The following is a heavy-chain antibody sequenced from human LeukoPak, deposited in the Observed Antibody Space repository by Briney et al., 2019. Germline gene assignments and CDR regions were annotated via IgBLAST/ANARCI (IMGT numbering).Heavy chain of an antibody. CDR3: TIDLQWLVLVGYNYYIDV. Sequence: GGSLRLSCAASGFTFSDAWMSWVRQAPGKGLEWVGRIQSKSDGVTIDYDAPVKGRVTISRDDSKDTLYLQMNSLKTEDTAVYYCTIDLQWLVLVGYNYYIDVWGKGTTVIVSS. J-gene: IGHJ6*03. D-gene: IGHD6-19*01. CDR2: IQSKSDGVTI. V-gene: IGHV3-15*01. CDR1: GFTFSDAW.